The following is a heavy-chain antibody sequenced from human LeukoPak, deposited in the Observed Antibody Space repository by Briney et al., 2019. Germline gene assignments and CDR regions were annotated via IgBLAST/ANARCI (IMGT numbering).Heavy chain of an antibody. Sequence: ASVKVFCKVSGYTLTELSMHWVRQAPGKGLEWMGGFDPEDGETIYAQKFQGRVTMTEDTSTSTAYMELSSLRSEDTAVYYCARAISDYYYYMDVWGKGTTVTVSS. D-gene: IGHD5-24*01. CDR3: ARAISDYYYYMDV. CDR2: FDPEDGET. J-gene: IGHJ6*03. V-gene: IGHV1-24*01. CDR1: GYTLTELS.